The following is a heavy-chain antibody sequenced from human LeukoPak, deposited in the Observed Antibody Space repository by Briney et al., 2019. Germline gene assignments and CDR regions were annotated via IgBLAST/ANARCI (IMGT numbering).Heavy chain of an antibody. V-gene: IGHV4-34*01. Sequence: SETLSLTCTVSGGSISSYYWSWIRQPPGKGLEWIGEINHSGSTNYNPSLKSRVTISVDTSKNQFSLKLSSVTAADTAVYYCARVSGGYSNGYSYYYYYVDVWGKGTTVTVSS. J-gene: IGHJ6*03. CDR2: INHSGST. D-gene: IGHD5-18*01. CDR1: GGSISSYY. CDR3: ARVSGGYSNGYSYYYYYVDV.